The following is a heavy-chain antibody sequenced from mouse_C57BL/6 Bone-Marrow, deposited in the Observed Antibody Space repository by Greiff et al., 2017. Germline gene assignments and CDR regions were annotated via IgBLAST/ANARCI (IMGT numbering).Heavy chain of an antibody. CDR2: IDPSDSYT. Sequence: QVQRQQPVAELVMPGASVKLSCKASGYTFTSYWMPWVKQRPGQGLEWIGEIDPSDSYTNYNQKFKGKSTLTVDKSSSTAYMQLSSLTSEDTAVYYCAREGLRFYWYFDVWGTGTTVTVSS. CDR3: AREGLRFYWYFDV. J-gene: IGHJ1*03. CDR1: GYTFTSYW. D-gene: IGHD2-2*01. V-gene: IGHV1-69*01.